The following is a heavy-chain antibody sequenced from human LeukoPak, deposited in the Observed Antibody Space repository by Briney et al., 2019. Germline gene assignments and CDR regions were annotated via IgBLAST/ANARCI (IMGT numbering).Heavy chain of an antibody. Sequence: GGSLRLSCAASGFTFSSYWMSWDRQAPGKGLEWVANIKQDGSEKYYVDSVKGRFTISRDNAKNSLYLQMNSLRAEDTAVYYCAKEREYYGSGSPFDYWGQGTLVTVSS. J-gene: IGHJ4*02. D-gene: IGHD3-10*01. CDR2: IKQDGSEK. CDR1: GFTFSSYW. V-gene: IGHV3-7*01. CDR3: AKEREYYGSGSPFDY.